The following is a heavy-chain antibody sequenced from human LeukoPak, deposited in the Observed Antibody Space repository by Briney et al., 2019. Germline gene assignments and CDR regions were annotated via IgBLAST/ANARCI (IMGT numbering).Heavy chain of an antibody. Sequence: GGSLRLSCAASGFSFSSYWMSWVRQAPGKGLEWVANIKQDGSEKYYVDSVKGRFTISRDNAKNSLYLQMNSLRAEDTALYYCAKDISAHYGSGSYFDYWGQGTLVTVSS. CDR3: AKDISAHYGSGSYFDY. J-gene: IGHJ4*02. D-gene: IGHD3-10*01. CDR1: GFSFSSYW. CDR2: IKQDGSEK. V-gene: IGHV3-7*03.